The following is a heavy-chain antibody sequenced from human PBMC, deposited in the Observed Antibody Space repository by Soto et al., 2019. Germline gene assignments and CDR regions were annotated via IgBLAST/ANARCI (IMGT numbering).Heavy chain of an antibody. CDR3: ARGGQPGACFDN. CDR2: ISYDGSNK. V-gene: IGHV3-30-3*01. J-gene: IGHJ4*02. Sequence: GGSLRLSCAASGFTFSSYAMHWVRQAPGKGLEWVAVISYDGSNKYYADSVKGRFTISRDNSKNTLYLQMNSLRAEDTAVYYCARGGQPGACFDNWGQGTLVTVSS. CDR1: GFTFSSYA.